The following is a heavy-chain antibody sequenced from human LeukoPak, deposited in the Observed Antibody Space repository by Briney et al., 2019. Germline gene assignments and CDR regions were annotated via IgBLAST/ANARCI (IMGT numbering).Heavy chain of an antibody. CDR3: AREGYCSSTSCYDETGNWFDP. J-gene: IGHJ5*02. CDR1: GYTFTGYY. V-gene: IGHV1-2*02. CDR2: INPNSGGT. Sequence: ASVKVSXKASGYTFTGYYMHWVRQAPGQGLEWIGWINPNSGGTNYAQKFQGRVTMTRDTSISTAYMELSRLRSDDTAVYYCAREGYCSSTSCYDETGNWFDPWGQGTLVTVSS. D-gene: IGHD2-2*01.